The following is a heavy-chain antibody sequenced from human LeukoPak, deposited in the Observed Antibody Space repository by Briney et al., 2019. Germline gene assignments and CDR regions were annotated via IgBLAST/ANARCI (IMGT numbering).Heavy chain of an antibody. CDR3: ARENTVVVPAAITYYYNGMDV. V-gene: IGHV3-7*01. Sequence: PGGSLRLSCAASGFTFSSYWMSWVRQAPGKGLEWVANIKKDGSEKYYVDSVKGRFTISRDNAKNSLYLQMNSLRAEDTAVYYCARENTVVVPAAITYYYNGMDVWGQGTTVTVSS. D-gene: IGHD2-2*02. CDR1: GFTFSSYW. J-gene: IGHJ6*02. CDR2: IKKDGSEK.